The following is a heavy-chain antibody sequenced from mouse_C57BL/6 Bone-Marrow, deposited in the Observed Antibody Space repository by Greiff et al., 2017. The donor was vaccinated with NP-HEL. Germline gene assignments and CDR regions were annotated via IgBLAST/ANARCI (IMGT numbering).Heavy chain of an antibody. D-gene: IGHD1-1*01. V-gene: IGHV1-55*01. CDR1: GYTFTSYW. CDR2: IYPGSGST. Sequence: QVQLQQPGAELVKPGASVKMSCKASGYTFTSYWITWVKQRPGQGLEWIGDIYPGSGSTNYNEKFKSKATLTVDTSSSTAYMQLSSLTSEDSAVYYCARRGTTVVAPSYWYFDVWGTGTTVTVSS. J-gene: IGHJ1*03. CDR3: ARRGTTVVAPSYWYFDV.